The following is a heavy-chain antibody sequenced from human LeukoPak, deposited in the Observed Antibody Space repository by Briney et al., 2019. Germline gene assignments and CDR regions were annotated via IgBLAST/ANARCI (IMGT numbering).Heavy chain of an antibody. CDR1: GGSISSYY. CDR3: ARDNIVVVPAAISLYYYYYYMDV. V-gene: IGHV4-4*07. J-gene: IGHJ6*03. Sequence: SETLSLTCTVSGGSISSYYWSWIRQPAGKGLEWFGRIYTSGSTNYNPSLTIRVTMSVDTSKNQFSLKLSSATAADTAVYYCARDNIVVVPAAISLYYYYYYMDVWGKGTTVTVSS. D-gene: IGHD2-2*01. CDR2: IYTSGST.